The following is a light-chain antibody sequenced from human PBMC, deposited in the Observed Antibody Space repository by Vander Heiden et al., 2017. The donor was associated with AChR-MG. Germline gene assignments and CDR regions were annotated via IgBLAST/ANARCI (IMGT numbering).Light chain of an antibody. CDR1: QSVSSW. V-gene: IGKV1-5*03. Sequence: DIQMTQSPSTLSASVGDRVTITCLASQSVSSWVAWYQQKPGKAPKLLMYKASSLESGVPSRFSGSGSGTEFTLTISSLQPDDFATYYCQQDSSYPYTFGQGTKLEIK. J-gene: IGKJ2*01. CDR3: QQDSSYPYT. CDR2: KAS.